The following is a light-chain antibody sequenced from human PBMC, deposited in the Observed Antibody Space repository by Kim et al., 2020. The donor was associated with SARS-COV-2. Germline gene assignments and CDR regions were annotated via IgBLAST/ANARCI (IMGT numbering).Light chain of an antibody. V-gene: IGKV1D-8*01. CDR1: QDISSY. J-gene: IGKJ4*01. CDR2: AAS. CDR3: QQYHSFPLT. Sequence: ASTGDRVTISCRMSQDISSYVAWYQQKPGIAPELLIYAASTLQSGVPSRFSGSGSGTDFTLTISCLQSEDVATYYCQQYHSFPLTFGGGTKVDIK.